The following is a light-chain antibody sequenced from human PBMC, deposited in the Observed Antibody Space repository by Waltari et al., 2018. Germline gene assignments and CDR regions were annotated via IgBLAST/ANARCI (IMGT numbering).Light chain of an antibody. J-gene: IGLJ3*02. CDR1: SSAAGGYNS. CDR3: SSYTTSGTWV. Sequence: QSALTQPASVSGPPGQSTTISCTATSSAAGGYNSVSWYQHHPGKPPNLVIYAVNKRPSGVSNRFSGSKSGNTASLTISGLQTEDEADYYCSSYTTSGTWVFGGGTKLAVL. CDR2: AVN. V-gene: IGLV2-14*03.